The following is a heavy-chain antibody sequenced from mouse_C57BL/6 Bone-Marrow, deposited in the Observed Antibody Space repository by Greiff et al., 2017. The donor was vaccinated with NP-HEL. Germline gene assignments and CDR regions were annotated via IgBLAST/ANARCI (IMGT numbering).Heavy chain of an antibody. V-gene: IGHV1-26*01. CDR2: INPNNGGT. CDR3: ARSYWDFDY. D-gene: IGHD2-10*01. CDR1: GYTFTDYY. Sequence: EVQLQQSGPELVKPGASVKISCKASGYTFTDYYMNWVKQSHGKSLEWIGDINPNNGGTSYNQKFKGKATLTVDKSSSTAYMELRSLTSEDSVVYYCARSYWDFDYWGQGTTLTVSS. J-gene: IGHJ2*01.